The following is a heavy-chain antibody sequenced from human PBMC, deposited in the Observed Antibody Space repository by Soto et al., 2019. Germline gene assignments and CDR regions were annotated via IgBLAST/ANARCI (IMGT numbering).Heavy chain of an antibody. J-gene: IGHJ4*02. Sequence: GGSLRLSCAASGLTFRSYWMHWVRQAPGKGLVWVSRINSDGSSTSYADSVKGRFTISRDNAKNTLYLQMNSLRAEDTAVYYCARVSYYDILLSLYYFDYWGQGTLVTVSS. CDR2: INSDGSST. CDR1: GLTFRSYW. CDR3: ARVSYYDILLSLYYFDY. V-gene: IGHV3-74*01. D-gene: IGHD3-9*01.